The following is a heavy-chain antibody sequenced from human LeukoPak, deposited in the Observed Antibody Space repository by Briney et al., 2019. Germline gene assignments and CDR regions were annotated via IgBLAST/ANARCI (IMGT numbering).Heavy chain of an antibody. CDR3: AKTDTIFGVVILYYYYMDV. CDR2: IRYDGSNK. V-gene: IGHV3-30*02. J-gene: IGHJ6*03. D-gene: IGHD3-3*01. Sequence: GGSLRLSCAASGFTFSSYGMHWVRQAPGKGLEWVAFIRYDGSNKYYADSVKGRFTISRDNSKNTLYLQMNRLRAEDTAVYYCAKTDTIFGVVILYYYYMDVWGKGTTVTVSS. CDR1: GFTFSSYG.